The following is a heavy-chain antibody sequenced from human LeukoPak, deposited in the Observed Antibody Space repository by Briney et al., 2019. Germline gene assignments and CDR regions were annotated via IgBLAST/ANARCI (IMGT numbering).Heavy chain of an antibody. V-gene: IGHV4-39*01. CDR3: ARARDTAMVRSWY. J-gene: IGHJ4*02. CDR1: GGSISSSSYY. D-gene: IGHD5-18*01. CDR2: IYYSGST. Sequence: SETLSLTRTVSGGSISSSSYYWGWIRQPPGKGLEWIGSIYYSGSTYYNPSLKSRVTISVDTSKNQFSLKLSSVTAADTAVYYCARARDTAMVRSWYWGQGTLVTVSS.